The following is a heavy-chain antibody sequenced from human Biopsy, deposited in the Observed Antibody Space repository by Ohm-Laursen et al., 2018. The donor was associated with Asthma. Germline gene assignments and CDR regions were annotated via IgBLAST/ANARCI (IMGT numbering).Heavy chain of an antibody. J-gene: IGHJ4*02. V-gene: IGHV4-31*03. CDR1: YGPITSGGYY. D-gene: IGHD3-22*01. Sequence: TLSLTCPVSYGPITSGGYYWTWIRQHPGKGLEWIGLIYYSGSTYYNPSLKSRVSISIDTSKNQFSLKLSSVTAADTAVYYCARAQDYYDSRGYYRSFDYWGQGTLVTVSS. CDR3: ARAQDYYDSRGYYRSFDY. CDR2: IYYSGST.